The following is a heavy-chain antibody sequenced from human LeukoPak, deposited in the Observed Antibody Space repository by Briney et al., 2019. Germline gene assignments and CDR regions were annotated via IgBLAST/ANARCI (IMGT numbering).Heavy chain of an antibody. V-gene: IGHV4-34*01. D-gene: IGHD6-6*01. J-gene: IGHJ2*01. CDR3: ARPPTVQYSSSSLGWYFDL. CDR2: INHSGST. Sequence: SETLSLTCTVSGGSISSFYWSWIRQPPGKGLEWIGEINHSGSTNYNSSLKSRVTISVDTSKNQFSLKLSSVTAADTAVYYCARPPTVQYSSSSLGWYFDLWGRGTLVTVSS. CDR1: GGSISSFY.